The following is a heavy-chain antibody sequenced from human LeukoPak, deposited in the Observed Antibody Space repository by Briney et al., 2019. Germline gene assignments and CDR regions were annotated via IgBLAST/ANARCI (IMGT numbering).Heavy chain of an antibody. J-gene: IGHJ5*02. V-gene: IGHV3-33*01. Sequence: AGGSLRLSCAASGFTFSNYGMHWVRQAPGKGLEGVAVIWYDGSNKYYADSVKGRFTISRDNSKNTLYLQMNSLRAEDTAVYYCARSRDIVVVFPDFDPWGQGTLVSVSS. CDR1: GFTFSNYG. CDR2: IWYDGSNK. CDR3: ARSRDIVVVFPDFDP. D-gene: IGHD2-2*01.